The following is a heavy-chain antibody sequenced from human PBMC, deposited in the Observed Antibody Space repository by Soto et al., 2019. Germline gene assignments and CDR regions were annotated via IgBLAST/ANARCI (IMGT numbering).Heavy chain of an antibody. Sequence: GGSLRLSCAASGFTFSSYSMNWVRQAPGKGQERVSYISSSSSTIYYADSVKGRFTISRDNAKNSLYLQMNSLRDEDTAVYYCARDSPPALTGYYAFDYWGQGTLVTVSS. D-gene: IGHD3-9*01. CDR2: ISSSSSTI. V-gene: IGHV3-48*02. CDR3: ARDSPPALTGYYAFDY. CDR1: GFTFSSYS. J-gene: IGHJ4*02.